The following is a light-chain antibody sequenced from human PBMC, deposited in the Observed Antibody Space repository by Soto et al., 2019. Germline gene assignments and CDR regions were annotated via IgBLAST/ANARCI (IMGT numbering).Light chain of an antibody. CDR1: SGHSNYV. J-gene: IGLJ2*01. Sequence: QLVLTQSPSASASLGASVKLTCTLSSGHSNYVIAWHQQQPEKGPRYLMKPNSDGSHSKGDGIPDRFSGSSSGAERYLTISSLQSEDEADYYCQTWDTGIRVFGGGTKVTVL. CDR3: QTWDTGIRV. V-gene: IGLV4-69*01. CDR2: PNSDGSH.